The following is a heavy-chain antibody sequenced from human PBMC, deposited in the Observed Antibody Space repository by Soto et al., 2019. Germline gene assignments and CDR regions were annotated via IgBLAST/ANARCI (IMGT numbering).Heavy chain of an antibody. J-gene: IGHJ4*02. CDR2: AGAVT. CDR1: GFTFNRHG. Sequence: EVQLLESGGGVVQPGGSLRLSCAASGFTFNRHGMSWVRQAPGKGLEWVSGAGAVTNYADSVKGRFAISRDESKNTLYLEMNSLRGEDTAIDYCARGLSSWRPGFDYWGRGTLVTVSS. CDR3: ARGLSSWRPGFDY. V-gene: IGHV3-23*01. D-gene: IGHD6-13*01.